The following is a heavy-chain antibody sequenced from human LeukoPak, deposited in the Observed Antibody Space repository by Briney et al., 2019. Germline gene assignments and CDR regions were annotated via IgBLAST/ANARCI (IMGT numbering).Heavy chain of an antibody. V-gene: IGHV4-4*02. CDR2: IHHSGST. D-gene: IGHD3-10*01. CDR1: GGSMTSNNW. J-gene: IGHJ5*02. CDR3: ARRAVVRGVGCFDP. Sequence: SETLSLTCAVSGGSMTSNNWWSWVLQPPGKGLEWIVEIHHSGSTSYNPSLKSRVTTSVDKSKNQFSLRLSSVTAADTAVYYCARRAVVRGVGCFDPWGQGTLVTVSS.